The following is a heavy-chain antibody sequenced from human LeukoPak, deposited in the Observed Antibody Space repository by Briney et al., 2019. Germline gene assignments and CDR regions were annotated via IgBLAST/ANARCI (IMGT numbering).Heavy chain of an antibody. J-gene: IGHJ4*02. V-gene: IGHV3-23*01. CDR3: AKGNYYDSSVDYFDY. CDR2: ISGSGGST. D-gene: IGHD3-22*01. CDR1: GFSFSTYD. Sequence: DPGGSLRLSCVASGFSFSTYDMTWVRQAPGKGLECVSAISGSGGSTHYADSVKGRFTISRDNSRNTLYLQMNSLRAEDTAVYYCAKGNYYDSSVDYFDYWGQGTLVTVSS.